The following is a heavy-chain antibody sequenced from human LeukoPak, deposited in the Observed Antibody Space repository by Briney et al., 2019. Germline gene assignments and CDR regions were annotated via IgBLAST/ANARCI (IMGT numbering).Heavy chain of an antibody. Sequence: ASVKVSCKASGYTFTSYAMNWVRQAPGQGLEWMGWINTNTGNPTYAQGFTGRFVFSLDTSVSTAYLQISSLKAEDTAVYYCARGHSSHILTGYYAGDFDYWGQGTLVTVSS. D-gene: IGHD3-9*01. CDR2: INTNTGNP. CDR1: GYTFTSYA. V-gene: IGHV7-4-1*02. CDR3: ARGHSSHILTGYYAGDFDY. J-gene: IGHJ4*02.